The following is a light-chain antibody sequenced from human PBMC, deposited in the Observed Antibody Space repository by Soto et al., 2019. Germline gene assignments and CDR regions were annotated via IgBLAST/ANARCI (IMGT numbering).Light chain of an antibody. CDR3: QQRNVWPPVT. CDR2: DAC. CDR1: QRVRLL. Sequence: IVLTQSPGTLPLSPRERATLSCRACQRVRLLLAWDQHKPGQAPRLLIYDACKRATGIPGRFSGSGSGTDFTLTISSLEPEDSAVYYGQQRNVWPPVTIGQGTRPENK. J-gene: IGKJ5*01. V-gene: IGKV3-11*01.